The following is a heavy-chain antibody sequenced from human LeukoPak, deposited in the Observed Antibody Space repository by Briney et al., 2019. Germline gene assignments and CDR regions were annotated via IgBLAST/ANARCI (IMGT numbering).Heavy chain of an antibody. Sequence: GGSLRLSCAVSGFTFSSYAMSWVRQDPGKGLEWVSSISAGGGGTSYADSVKGRITISRDNSKNTVYLQMNSLRAEDTAVYFCVKTFQYSSNWYDYWGQGTLVTVSS. CDR2: ISAGGGGT. CDR3: VKTFQYSSNWYDY. CDR1: GFTFSSYA. D-gene: IGHD6-6*01. V-gene: IGHV3-23*01. J-gene: IGHJ5*01.